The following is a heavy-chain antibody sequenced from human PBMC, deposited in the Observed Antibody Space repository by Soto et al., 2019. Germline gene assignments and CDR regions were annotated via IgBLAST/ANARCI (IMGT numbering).Heavy chain of an antibody. CDR3: RGHSGGSWVTDHFDY. J-gene: IGHJ4*02. D-gene: IGHD2-15*01. CDR1: GFTFSSYA. Sequence: GGSLRLSCAASGFTFSSYAMSWVRQAPGKGLEWVSAISGSGGSTYYADSVKGRFTISRDNSKNTLYLQMNSLRAEDTAVYYCRGHSGGSWVTDHFDYWGQGTLVTVSS. V-gene: IGHV3-23*01. CDR2: ISGSGGST.